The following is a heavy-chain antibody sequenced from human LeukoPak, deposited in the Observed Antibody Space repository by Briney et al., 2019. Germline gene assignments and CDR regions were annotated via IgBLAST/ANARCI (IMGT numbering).Heavy chain of an antibody. CDR3: ARGYSSGWFFVFDY. V-gene: IGHV3-21*01. CDR1: GFTFNSYS. CDR2: ISSSSSYI. D-gene: IGHD6-19*01. J-gene: IGHJ4*02. Sequence: TGGSLRLSCAASGFTFNSYSMNWVRQAPGKGLEWVSSISSSSSYIYYADSVKGRFTISRDNAKNSLYLQMNSLRAEDTAVYYCARGYSSGWFFVFDYWGQGTLVTVSS.